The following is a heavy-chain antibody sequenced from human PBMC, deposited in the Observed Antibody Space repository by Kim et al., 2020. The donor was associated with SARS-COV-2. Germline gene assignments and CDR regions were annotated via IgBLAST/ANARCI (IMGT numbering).Heavy chain of an antibody. J-gene: IGHJ4*02. D-gene: IGHD5-18*01. Sequence: DSVKGRFTISRDNSKNTLYLQMNSLRAEDTAVYYCARGRWDAGYSYALDYWGQGTLVTVSS. CDR3: ARGRWDAGYSYALDY. V-gene: IGHV3-30*07.